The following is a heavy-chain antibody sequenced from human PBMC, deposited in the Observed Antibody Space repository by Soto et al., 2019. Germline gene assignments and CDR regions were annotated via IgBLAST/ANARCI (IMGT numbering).Heavy chain of an antibody. CDR1: GDSVSSNSAA. CDR2: TYYRSKWYN. CDR3: ARAVPRYCSSTSCYDYYGMDV. V-gene: IGHV6-1*01. D-gene: IGHD2-2*01. Sequence: SQTLSLTCAISGDSVSSNSAAWNWIRQSPSRGLEWLGRTYYRSKWYNDYAVSVKSRITINPDTSKNQFSLQLNSVTPEDTVVYYCARAVPRYCSSTSCYDYYGMDVWGQGTTVTVSS. J-gene: IGHJ6*02.